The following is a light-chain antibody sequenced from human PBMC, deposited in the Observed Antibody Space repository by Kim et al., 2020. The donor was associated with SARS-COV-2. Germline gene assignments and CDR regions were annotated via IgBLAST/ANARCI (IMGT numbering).Light chain of an antibody. CDR2: SNN. Sequence: QSVLTQPPSASGTPGQRVTISCSGSRSNIVSKFVYWYQQLPGTAPTLLIYSNNQRPSGVPDRFSGSKSGALASLTISGLRSEDEADYYCASWDDNLSGVIFGGGTQLTVL. CDR1: RSNIVSKF. J-gene: IGLJ2*01. CDR3: ASWDDNLSGVI. V-gene: IGLV1-47*01.